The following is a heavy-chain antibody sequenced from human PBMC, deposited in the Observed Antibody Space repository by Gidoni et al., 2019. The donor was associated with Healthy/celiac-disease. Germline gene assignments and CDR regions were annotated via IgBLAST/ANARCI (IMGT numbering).Heavy chain of an antibody. CDR3: ARSIAARPGPFGY. CDR1: GGTFSSYA. J-gene: IGHJ4*02. CDR2: IITIFGTA. D-gene: IGHD6-6*01. V-gene: IGHV1-69*01. Sequence: QVQLVQSGAEVKQPGSSVQVSCKASGGTFSSYAISWVRQAPGQWLEWMGGIITIFGTANYAQKFQGRVTITADESTSTAYMELSSLRSEDTAVYYCARSIAARPGPFGYWGQGTLVTVSS.